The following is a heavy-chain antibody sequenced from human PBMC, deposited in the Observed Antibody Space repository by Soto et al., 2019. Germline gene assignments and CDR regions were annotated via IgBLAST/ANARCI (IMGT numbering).Heavy chain of an antibody. CDR3: ARGDCVGGTCYSLAGSFYYSMDV. D-gene: IGHD2-15*01. CDR1: GFTFSNYW. Sequence: EVQLVESGGGLVQPGGSLRLSCAASGFTFSNYWMYWVRQAQGKGLEWVSRINSDGSVSSYADSVKGRLTISRDNVKNTLYLQMDSLRAEDTAVYYCARGDCVGGTCYSLAGSFYYSMDVWGKGTTVTVFS. J-gene: IGHJ6*03. CDR2: INSDGSVS. V-gene: IGHV3-74*02.